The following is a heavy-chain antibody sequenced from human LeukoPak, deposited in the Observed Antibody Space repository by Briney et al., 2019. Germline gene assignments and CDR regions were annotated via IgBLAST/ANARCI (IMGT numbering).Heavy chain of an antibody. Sequence: ASVKVSCKASGYTFTSYYMHWVRQAPGQGLEWMGIINPSGGSTTYAHKFQGRVTMTRDTSTSTVYMELSSLRSEDTAMYYCAREVAAAVDYWGQGTLVTVSS. CDR3: AREVAAAVDY. V-gene: IGHV1-46*01. D-gene: IGHD6-13*01. CDR2: INPSGGST. CDR1: GYTFTSYY. J-gene: IGHJ4*02.